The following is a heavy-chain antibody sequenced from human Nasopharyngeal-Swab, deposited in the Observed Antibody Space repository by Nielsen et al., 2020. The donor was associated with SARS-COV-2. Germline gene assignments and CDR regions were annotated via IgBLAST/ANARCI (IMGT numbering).Heavy chain of an antibody. J-gene: IGHJ4*02. CDR1: GGSFSGYY. CDR2: INHSGST. Sequence: SETLSLTCAVYGGSFSGYYWSWIRQPPGKGLEWIGEINHSGSTNYNPSPKSRVTISVDTSKNQFSLKLSSVTAADTAVYYCARGRGGSYPRALPYSHYFDYWGQGTLVTVSS. D-gene: IGHD1-26*01. CDR3: ARGRGGSYPRALPYSHYFDY. V-gene: IGHV4-34*01.